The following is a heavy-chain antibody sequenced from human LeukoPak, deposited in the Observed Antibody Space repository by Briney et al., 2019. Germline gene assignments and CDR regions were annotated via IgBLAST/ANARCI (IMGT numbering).Heavy chain of an antibody. Sequence: EGPLRLSCAASGFTFSDYYMSWIRQSPGKGLQWVSYISSSSSTTYYAESVKGRFTISRDNAKNSLYLNMNSLRAEDTAVDYCARRIRPTLHMSSWQRTEKTNWFYPWGQGTLVTVSS. CDR3: ARRIRPTLHMSSWQRTEKTNWFYP. V-gene: IGHV3-11*04. J-gene: IGHJ5*02. CDR1: GFTFSDYY. D-gene: IGHD6-13*01. CDR2: ISSSSSTT.